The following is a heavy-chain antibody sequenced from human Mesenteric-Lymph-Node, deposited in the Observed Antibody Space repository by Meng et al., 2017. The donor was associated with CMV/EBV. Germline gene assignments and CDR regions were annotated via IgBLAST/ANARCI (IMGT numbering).Heavy chain of an antibody. CDR3: ARDTLTYSYGPGWIDP. CDR1: GGSICSSWHY. V-gene: IGHV4-39*02. Sequence: LQLQQWGPRLVTPSETRSLKCTVSGGSICSSWHYWGWIRQPPGKGLEWIGSIFYSGSAHYNPALESRVTISIDKSKNEFFLNLGSVTAADTAMYFCARDTLTYSYGPGWIDPWGQGTLVTVSS. J-gene: IGHJ5*02. D-gene: IGHD3-10*01. CDR2: IFYSGSA.